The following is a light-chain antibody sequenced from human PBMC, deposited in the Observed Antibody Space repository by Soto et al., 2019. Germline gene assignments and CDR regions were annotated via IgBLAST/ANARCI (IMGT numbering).Light chain of an antibody. CDR1: QSVSSY. CDR2: DAS. CDR3: QQRSDWPPWT. J-gene: IGKJ1*01. Sequence: EIVLTQSPATLSLSPGERATLSCRASQSVSSYLAWYQQKPGQAPRLLIYDASNSATSIPARFSGSGSGTDFTLTISSRVPEDFAVYYCQQRSDWPPWTFGQGTKVEIK. V-gene: IGKV3-11*01.